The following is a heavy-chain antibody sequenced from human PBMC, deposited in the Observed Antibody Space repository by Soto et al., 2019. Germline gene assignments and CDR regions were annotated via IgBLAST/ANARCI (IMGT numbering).Heavy chain of an antibody. V-gene: IGHV2-5*02. CDR1: GFSLSSTRMA. D-gene: IGHD6-19*01. CDR3: AHIVVAGLGYYFDY. Sequence: QITLKESGPTLVKPTQTLTLTCTFSGFSLSSTRMAVGWIRQPPGKALEWLALIYWDDDKRHSPFLKSRLTITKDTSKNQVVLTMSNMDPVDPARYYCAHIVVAGLGYYFDYWGQGTLVTVSS. CDR2: IYWDDDK. J-gene: IGHJ4*02.